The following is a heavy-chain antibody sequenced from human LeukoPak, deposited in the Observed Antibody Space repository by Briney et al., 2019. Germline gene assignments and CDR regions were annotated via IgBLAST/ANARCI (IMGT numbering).Heavy chain of an antibody. CDR3: ARDGQAFNSNWDYFEY. Sequence: GGSLRLSCAASGFTFSSYTMSWVRQAPGKGLEWVSSITSSSSYLYYADSVKGRFTISRDNSKSTIYLHMNNLRAEDTALYYCARDGQAFNSNWDYFEYWGQGTPVTVSS. D-gene: IGHD7-27*01. CDR2: ITSSSSYL. V-gene: IGHV3-21*04. J-gene: IGHJ4*02. CDR1: GFTFSSYT.